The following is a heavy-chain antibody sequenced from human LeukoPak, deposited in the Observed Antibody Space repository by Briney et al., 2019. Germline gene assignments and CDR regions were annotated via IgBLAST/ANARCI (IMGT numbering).Heavy chain of an antibody. CDR3: ARDSSGAFDY. V-gene: IGHV3-23*01. D-gene: IGHD3-22*01. Sequence: GGTLRLSCAASGFTFRNYGMSWVRQAPGKGLEWVSALSGSGATTYHADSVKGRFTISRDNSKNTMYLQMNSLRAEDTAVYYCARDSSGAFDYWGQGTLVTVSS. CDR1: GFTFRNYG. CDR2: LSGSGATT. J-gene: IGHJ4*02.